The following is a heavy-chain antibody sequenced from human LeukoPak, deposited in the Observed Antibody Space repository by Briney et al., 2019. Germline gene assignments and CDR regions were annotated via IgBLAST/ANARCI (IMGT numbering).Heavy chain of an antibody. CDR1: GYTFTSYG. Sequence: ASVKVSCKASGYTFTSYGISWVRQAPGQGLEWMGWINPNSGGTNYAQKFQGRVTMTRDTSISTAYMELSRLRSDDTAVYYCAREFANWGPGNYWGQGTLVTVSS. CDR3: AREFANWGPGNY. V-gene: IGHV1-2*02. D-gene: IGHD7-27*01. J-gene: IGHJ4*02. CDR2: INPNSGGT.